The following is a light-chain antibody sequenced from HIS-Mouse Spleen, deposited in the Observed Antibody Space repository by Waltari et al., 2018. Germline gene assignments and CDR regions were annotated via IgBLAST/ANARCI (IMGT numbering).Light chain of an antibody. Sequence: QSALTQPASVSGSPGQSITISCTGTSSDVGGYNYVPWYQQHPGKAPKLMFYYVSNRPSGVSIRVSGSKSGNTASLTISGLQAEDEADYYCSSYTSSSTLVFGGGTKLTVL. V-gene: IGLV2-14*03. CDR3: SSYTSSSTLV. J-gene: IGLJ3*02. CDR2: YVS. CDR1: SSDVGGYNY.